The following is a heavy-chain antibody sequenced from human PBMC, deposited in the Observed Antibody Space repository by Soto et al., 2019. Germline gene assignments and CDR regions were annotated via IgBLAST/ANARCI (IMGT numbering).Heavy chain of an antibody. Sequence: SETLSLTCTVSGGSISSGGYYWSWIRQHPGKGLEWIGYTYYSGSTYYNPSLKSRVTISVDTSKNQFSLKLSSVTAADTAVYYCARETAHSSSWYYGMDVWGQGTTVTVSS. CDR2: TYYSGST. J-gene: IGHJ6*02. V-gene: IGHV4-31*03. D-gene: IGHD6-13*01. CDR3: ARETAHSSSWYYGMDV. CDR1: GGSISSGGYY.